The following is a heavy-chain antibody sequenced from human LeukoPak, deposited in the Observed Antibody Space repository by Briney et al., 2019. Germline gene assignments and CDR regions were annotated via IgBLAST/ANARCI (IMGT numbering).Heavy chain of an antibody. D-gene: IGHD1-1*01. V-gene: IGHV3-23*01. CDR1: GFTFSSYA. CDR2: ISGSGGST. Sequence: GSLRLSCAASGFTFSSYAMSWVRQAPGKGLEWVSAISGSGGSTYYADSVKGRFTISRDNSKNTLYLQMNSLRAEDTAVYYCARDSGPGNSYFDYWGQGTLVTVSS. J-gene: IGHJ4*02. CDR3: ARDSGPGNSYFDY.